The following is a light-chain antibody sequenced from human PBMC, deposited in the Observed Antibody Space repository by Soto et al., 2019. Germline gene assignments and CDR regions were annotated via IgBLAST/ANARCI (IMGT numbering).Light chain of an antibody. J-gene: IGKJ1*01. Sequence: EIVLTQSPATLSLSPGERATLSCRASQSLSSSSLAWYQQKPGRAPRLLIYGASTRATGITARWSGSGSGTEFIPTIISLQDDDDVTKYCLQRNGYLRTFGQGTKVDIK. CDR3: LQRNGYLRT. CDR1: QSLSSSS. CDR2: GAS. V-gene: IGKV3D-20*02.